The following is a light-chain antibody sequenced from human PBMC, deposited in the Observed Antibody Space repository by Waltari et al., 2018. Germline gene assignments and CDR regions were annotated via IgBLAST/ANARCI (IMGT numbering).Light chain of an antibody. CDR1: SSNVGPNY. Sequence: QSVLTQPPSTSGTPGQRVTIPCSGSSSNVGPNYVSWYQQLPGTAPTLLIYNNNRRPSGVPDRFSGSKSGTSASLAISGLQSEDEADYYCAAWDDSLNAWMFGGGTKLTVL. CDR3: AAWDDSLNAWM. J-gene: IGLJ3*02. CDR2: NNN. V-gene: IGLV1-44*01.